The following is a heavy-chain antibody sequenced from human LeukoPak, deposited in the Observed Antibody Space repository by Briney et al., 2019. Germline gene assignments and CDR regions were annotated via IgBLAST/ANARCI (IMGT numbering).Heavy chain of an antibody. J-gene: IGHJ4*02. D-gene: IGHD2-2*01. CDR1: GFTFSSYG. CDR2: IWYDGSNK. CDR3: ARLTPPAIVPTARGYYFDY. V-gene: IGHV3-33*01. Sequence: GGSLRLSCAASGFTFSSYGMHWVRQAPGKGLEWVAVIWYDGSNKYYADSVKGRFTISRDNSKNTLYLQMNSLRAEDTAVYYCARLTPPAIVPTARGYYFDYWGQGTLVTVSS.